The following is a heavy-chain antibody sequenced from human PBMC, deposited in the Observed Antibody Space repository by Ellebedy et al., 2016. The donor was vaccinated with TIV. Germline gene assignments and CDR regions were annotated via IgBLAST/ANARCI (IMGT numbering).Heavy chain of an antibody. CDR1: GFTFSNHA. V-gene: IGHV3-23*01. CDR2: ILGSGGST. Sequence: PGGSLRLSCEASGFTFSNHAMSWVRQAPGKGLEWVSAILGSGGSTYYADSVKGRFTISRDNSKNTVYLQMNSLRADDTAVYYCARDLGSGWDLVYAFDAWGQGTMVTVSS. D-gene: IGHD6-19*01. J-gene: IGHJ3*01. CDR3: ARDLGSGWDLVYAFDA.